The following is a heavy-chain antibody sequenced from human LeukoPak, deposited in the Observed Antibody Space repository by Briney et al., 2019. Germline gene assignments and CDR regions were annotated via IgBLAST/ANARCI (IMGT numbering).Heavy chain of an antibody. J-gene: IGHJ4*02. V-gene: IGHV4-34*01. CDR2: INHSENT. CDR1: GGAFSGYY. CDR3: ARHLRWRTSFSPFDY. D-gene: IGHD3/OR15-3a*01. Sequence: KPSETLSLTCAVYGGAFSGYYWGWIRPPLGKGLEWVGEINHSENTDYNPSLKSRVTISVDTSKNQLSLKLSSVTAADTAVYYCARHLRWRTSFSPFDYWGQGTLVTVSS.